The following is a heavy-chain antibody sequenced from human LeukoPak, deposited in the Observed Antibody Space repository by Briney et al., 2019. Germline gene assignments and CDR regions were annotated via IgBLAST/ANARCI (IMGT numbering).Heavy chain of an antibody. V-gene: IGHV3-21*01. CDR3: ARADCFSSTCYLRSSWFDP. J-gene: IGHJ5*02. Sequence: GGSLRLSCAASGFSLSSYDMNWVRQAPGKGLEWVSSISTTSTYIYYRYSVKGRFTIPRDNARNSLYLQMNGLRAEDTAVYYCARADCFSSTCYLRSSWFDPWGQGTLVTVSS. D-gene: IGHD2-2*01. CDR2: ISTTSTYI. CDR1: GFSLSSYD.